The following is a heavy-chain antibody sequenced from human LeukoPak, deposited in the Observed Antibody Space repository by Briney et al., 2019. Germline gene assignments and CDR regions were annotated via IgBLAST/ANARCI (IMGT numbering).Heavy chain of an antibody. CDR1: GYTLTELS. J-gene: IGHJ5*02. CDR3: ATAPPPYYYDSSGYGWFDP. D-gene: IGHD3-22*01. CDR2: FDPEDGET. V-gene: IGHV1-24*01. Sequence: ASVKVSCKVSGYTLTELSMHWVRQAPGKGLEWMGGFDPEDGETIYAQKFQSRVTMTEDTSTDTAYMELSSLRSEDTAVYYCATAPPPYYYDSSGYGWFDPWGQGTLVTVSS.